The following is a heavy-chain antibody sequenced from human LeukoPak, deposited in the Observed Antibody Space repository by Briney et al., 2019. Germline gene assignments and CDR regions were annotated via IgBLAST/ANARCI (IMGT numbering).Heavy chain of an antibody. CDR3: SKLGGSFDI. Sequence: GRSLRLSCAASGFTFDNYAMHWVRQAPGKGLEWVSYIRWNSGLKGYAASVKGRFTISRDNAKNSLVLQMNSLTTEDTALYYCSKLGGSFDIWGQATMVVVSS. J-gene: IGHJ3*02. V-gene: IGHV3-9*01. CDR1: GFTFDNYA. CDR2: IRWNSGLK.